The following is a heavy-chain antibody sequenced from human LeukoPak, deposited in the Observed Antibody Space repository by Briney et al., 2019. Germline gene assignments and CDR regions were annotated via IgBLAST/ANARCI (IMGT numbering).Heavy chain of an antibody. CDR3: AKTIGWDYYYGMDV. D-gene: IGHD1-26*01. Sequence: GGSLRLSCAASGFTFSSYAMSWVRQAPGKGLGWVSAISGSGGSTHYADSVKGRFTISRDNSKNTLYPQMNSLRAEDTAVYYCAKTIGWDYYYGMDVWGQGTTVTVSS. CDR1: GFTFSSYA. CDR2: ISGSGGST. V-gene: IGHV3-23*01. J-gene: IGHJ6*02.